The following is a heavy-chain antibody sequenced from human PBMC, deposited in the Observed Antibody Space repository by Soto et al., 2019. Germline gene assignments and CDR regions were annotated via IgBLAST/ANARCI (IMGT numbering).Heavy chain of an antibody. V-gene: IGHV1-3*01. J-gene: IGHJ4*02. CDR1: GYTFTSYA. D-gene: IGHD1-26*01. CDR3: ARYRYSGSYFRTSFYFDY. CDR2: INAGNGNT. Sequence: GASVKVSCKASGYTFTSYAMHWVRQAPGQRLEWMGWINAGNGNTKYSQKFQGRVTITRDTSASTAYMELSSLRSEDTAVYYCARYRYSGSYFRTSFYFDYWGQGTLVTVSS.